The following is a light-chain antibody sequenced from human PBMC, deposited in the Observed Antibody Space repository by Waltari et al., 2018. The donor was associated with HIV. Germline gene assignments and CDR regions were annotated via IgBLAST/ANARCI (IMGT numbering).Light chain of an antibody. Sequence: QSVLTQPPSASGTPGQRVTISCSGSSSNIGSKYVYWYQQLPGTAPKLLIYRNNQRPAGGPDRFSGSKSGTSASLAISGLRSEDEADYYCAAWDDSMSGPHVVFGGGTKLTVL. J-gene: IGLJ2*01. CDR2: RNN. CDR3: AAWDDSMSGPHVV. V-gene: IGLV1-47*01. CDR1: SSNIGSKY.